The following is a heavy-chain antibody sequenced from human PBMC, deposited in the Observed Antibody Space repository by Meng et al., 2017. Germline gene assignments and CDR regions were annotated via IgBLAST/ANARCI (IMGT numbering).Heavy chain of an antibody. CDR3: ARSMVRGVIIYTRTYYFDY. Sequence: QVQLAEQGPGLVKPPATLSPTCTVSGVSVSSGSYYWSWIRQPPGKGLEWIGYIYYSGSTNYNPSLKSRVTISVDTSKNQFSLKLSSVTAADTAVYYCARSMVRGVIIYTRTYYFDYWGQGTLVTVSS. V-gene: IGHV4-61*01. CDR2: IYYSGST. D-gene: IGHD3-10*01. CDR1: GVSVSSGSYY. J-gene: IGHJ4*02.